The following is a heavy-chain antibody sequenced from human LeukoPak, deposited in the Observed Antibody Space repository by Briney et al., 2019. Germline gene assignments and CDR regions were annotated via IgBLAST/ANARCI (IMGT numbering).Heavy chain of an antibody. J-gene: IGHJ4*02. D-gene: IGHD3-22*01. V-gene: IGHV4-34*01. Sequence: PGGSLRLSCAASGFTFSSYAMSWVRQAPGKGLEWIGEINHSGSTNYNPSLKSRVTISVDTSKNQFSLKLSSVTAADTAVYYCARGMVQVDDSSGYYQAPFDYWGQGTLVTVSS. CDR1: GFTFSSYA. CDR3: ARGMVQVDDSSGYYQAPFDY. CDR2: INHSGST.